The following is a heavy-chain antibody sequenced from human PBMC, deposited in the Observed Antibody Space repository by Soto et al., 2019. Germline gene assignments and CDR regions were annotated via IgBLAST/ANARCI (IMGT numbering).Heavy chain of an antibody. CDR3: AAGQDTSGNGSFDY. V-gene: IGHV2-70*04. CDR1: GFSLSTSGMR. J-gene: IGHJ4*02. CDR2: IDWDDDK. D-gene: IGHD3-10*01. Sequence: SGPTLVKPTQTLTLTCTFSGFSLSTSGMRVSWIRQPPGKALEWLARIDWDDDKFYSTSLKTRLTISKDTSKNQVVLTMTNMDPVDTATYYCAAGQDTSGNGSFDYWGQGTLVTVSS.